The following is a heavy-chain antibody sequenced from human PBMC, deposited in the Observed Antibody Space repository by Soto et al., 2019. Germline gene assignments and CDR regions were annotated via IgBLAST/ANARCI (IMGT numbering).Heavy chain of an antibody. D-gene: IGHD2-15*01. CDR1: GFTFSNCG. J-gene: IGHJ6*02. Sequence: EVQLVESGGGLVQPGGSLRLSCAASGFTFSNCGMNWVRQPPGKGLEWVSYISDSGATKHYADSVKGRFTISRDNGKDSLYLQMNSLRDEDTAVYFCARCSRNSCYSYGVDVWGQGATVTVSS. V-gene: IGHV3-48*02. CDR3: ARCSRNSCYSYGVDV. CDR2: ISDSGATK.